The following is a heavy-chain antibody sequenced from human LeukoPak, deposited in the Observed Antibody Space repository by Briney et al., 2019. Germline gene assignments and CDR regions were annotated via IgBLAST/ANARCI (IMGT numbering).Heavy chain of an antibody. CDR2: IYYSGNT. D-gene: IGHD3/OR15-3a*01. CDR1: GVSISSSNSY. CDR3: ARQTGSGLFILP. J-gene: IGHJ4*02. V-gene: IGHV4-39*01. Sequence: SETLSLTCTVSGVSISSSNSYWGWIRQPPGTGLEWIGSIYYSGNTYYNASLKSQVSISIDTPKNQFSLRLTSVTAADTAVYYCARQTGSGLFILPGGQGTLVTVSS.